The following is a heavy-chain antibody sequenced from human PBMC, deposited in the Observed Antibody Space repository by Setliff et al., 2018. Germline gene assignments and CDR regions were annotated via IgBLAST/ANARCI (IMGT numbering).Heavy chain of an antibody. CDR3: ARMSGFQYIDV. CDR1: GGSVRGYY. D-gene: IGHD3-3*01. V-gene: IGHV4-59*08. J-gene: IGHJ6*03. Sequence: SETLSLTCTVSGGSVRGYYWSWIRQPPGKGLEWIGYMYYSGDTNYNPSLKSRVTISLDTSKNQFSLSLTSVTAEDTAVYYCARMSGFQYIDVWGKGTTVTVSS. CDR2: MYYSGDT.